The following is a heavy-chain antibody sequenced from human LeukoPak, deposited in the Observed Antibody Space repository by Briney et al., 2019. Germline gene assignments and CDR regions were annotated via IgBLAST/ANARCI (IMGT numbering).Heavy chain of an antibody. CDR3: TKVRVATKLTTELDY. CDR1: GFTFSSYA. CDR2: ISDSGGST. J-gene: IGHJ4*02. V-gene: IGHV3-23*01. Sequence: GGSLRLSCAGSGFTFSSYAMTWVRQAPWKGLEWVSGISDSGGSTFTADSVKGRFTISRDNSKNTLYLQMNSLRAEDTAVYYCTKVRVATKLTTELDYWGQGTLVTVSS. D-gene: IGHD4-17*01.